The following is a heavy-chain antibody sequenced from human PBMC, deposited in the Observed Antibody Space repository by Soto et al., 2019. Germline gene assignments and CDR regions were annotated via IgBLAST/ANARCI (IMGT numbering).Heavy chain of an antibody. V-gene: IGHV4-34*01. J-gene: IGHJ6*02. Sequence: SETLSLTCAVYGGSFSGYYWSWIRQPPGKGLEWIGEINHSGSTNYNPSLKSRVTISVDTSKNQFSLKLSSVTAADTAVYYCARESIVVVTDTDYYYYGMDVWGQGTTVTVSS. D-gene: IGHD2-21*02. CDR2: INHSGST. CDR3: ARESIVVVTDTDYYYYGMDV. CDR1: GGSFSGYY.